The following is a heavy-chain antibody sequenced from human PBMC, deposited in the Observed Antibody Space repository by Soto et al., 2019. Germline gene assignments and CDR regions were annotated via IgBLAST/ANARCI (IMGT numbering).Heavy chain of an antibody. J-gene: IGHJ3*02. CDR2: IWYDGSNK. CDR1: GFTFSSYG. D-gene: IGHD3-22*01. V-gene: IGHV3-33*01. CDR3: ARALYDSSGYYYAFDI. Sequence: PGGSLRLSCAASGFTFSSYGMHWVRQAPGTGLEWVAVIWYDGSNKYYADSVKGRFTISRDNSKNTLYLQMNSLRAEDTAVYYCARALYDSSGYYYAFDIWGQGTMVTVSS.